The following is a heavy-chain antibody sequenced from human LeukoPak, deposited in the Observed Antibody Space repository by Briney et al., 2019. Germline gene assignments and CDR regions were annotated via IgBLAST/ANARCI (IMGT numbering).Heavy chain of an antibody. CDR1: GITFSSYP. J-gene: IGHJ4*02. Sequence: GGSLRLSCAVSGITFSSYPMTWVRQAPGKGLEWVSAISYTGGDTLYADSVKGRFTISRDNSENTLYLQLHSLTVDDTAVYYCGYGSGSFFPRYYFDYWGQGALVIVSS. D-gene: IGHD3-10*01. V-gene: IGHV3-23*01. CDR3: GYGSGSFFPRYYFDY. CDR2: ISYTGGDT.